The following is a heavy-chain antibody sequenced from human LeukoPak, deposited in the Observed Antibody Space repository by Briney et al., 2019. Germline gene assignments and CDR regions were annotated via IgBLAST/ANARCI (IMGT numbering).Heavy chain of an antibody. J-gene: IGHJ4*02. CDR2: ISGGGDGT. D-gene: IGHD5-18*01. Sequence: GGSLRLSCATSGFIFHNYIMNWVRRAPGKGLEWVSGISGGGDGTYYADSIKGRFTVSGDNSKNTLYLQMDSLRAEDTAIYYCAKDGYGRSDYWGQGTLVSVSS. CDR1: GFIFHNYI. CDR3: AKDGYGRSDY. V-gene: IGHV3-23*01.